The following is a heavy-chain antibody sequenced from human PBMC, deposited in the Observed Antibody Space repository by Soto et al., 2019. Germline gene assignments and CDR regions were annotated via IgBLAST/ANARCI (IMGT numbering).Heavy chain of an antibody. V-gene: IGHV3-11*06. CDR2: ISDGGSYT. D-gene: IGHD6-19*01. CDR1: GFTFSDYY. CDR3: ARAPGAVNSYDGVDL. J-gene: IGHJ6*02. Sequence: KPGGALRLSCVASGFTFSDYYMAWIRRAPGKGLEWVSYISDGGSYTNHGTSVRGRVSVSRDNARNSLYLQMNSLRVEDTGIYYCARAPGAVNSYDGVDLWGQGTTVTVSS.